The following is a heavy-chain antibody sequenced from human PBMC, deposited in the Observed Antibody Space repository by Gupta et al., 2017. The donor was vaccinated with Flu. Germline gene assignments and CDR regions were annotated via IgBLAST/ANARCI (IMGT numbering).Heavy chain of an antibody. J-gene: IGHJ3*02. D-gene: IGHD6-13*01. V-gene: IGHV4-39*01. CDR1: GGSISSGSYY. CDR2: LYYTGST. Sequence: QLQLQESGPGLVKPSETLSLTCTVSGGSISSGSYYWGWIRQPPGKALEWVGSLYYTGSTYNNPSLKSRVTISVDTSKNQFSLRLTSVTAADTAVYYCARHRKNLWYDSTWHEPFDTWGQGTMVTVSS. CDR3: ARHRKNLWYDSTWHEPFDT.